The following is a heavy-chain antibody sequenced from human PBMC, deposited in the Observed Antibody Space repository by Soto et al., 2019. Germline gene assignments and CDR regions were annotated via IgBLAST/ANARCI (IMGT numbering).Heavy chain of an antibody. D-gene: IGHD1-26*01. V-gene: IGHV3-23*01. CDR1: GFPFSAFA. Sequence: GGSLRLSCATSGFPFSAFAMNWVLHAPWKGLEWVSGIGGSGASIYYADSVKGRFTISRDNSKNTLYLQMDSLRAEDTAVYYCVRDDIGLGLDYWGLGTLVTVSS. CDR3: VRDDIGLGLDY. J-gene: IGHJ4*02. CDR2: IGGSGASI.